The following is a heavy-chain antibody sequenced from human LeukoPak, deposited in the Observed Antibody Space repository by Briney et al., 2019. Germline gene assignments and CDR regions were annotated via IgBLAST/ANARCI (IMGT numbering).Heavy chain of an antibody. V-gene: IGHV4-59*08. CDR2: IYYSGST. Sequence: ETLSLTCTVSGGSISSYYWSWIRQPPGKGLEWIGYIYYSGSTNYNPSLKSRVTISVDTSKTQFPLKLSSVTAADTAVYYCARHTYRIAAAEVDYWGQGTLVTVSS. D-gene: IGHD6-13*01. J-gene: IGHJ4*02. CDR3: ARHTYRIAAAEVDY. CDR1: GGSISSYY.